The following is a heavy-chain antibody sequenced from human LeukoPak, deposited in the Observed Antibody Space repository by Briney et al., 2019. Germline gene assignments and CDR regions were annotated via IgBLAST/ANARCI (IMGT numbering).Heavy chain of an antibody. D-gene: IGHD6-13*01. J-gene: IGHJ4*02. Sequence: PKASVKVSCKASGYTFTSYGISWVRQAPGQGLEWMGWISAYNGNTNYAQRLQGRVTMTTDTSTSTAYMELRSLRSDDTAVYYCARDSSIAAAAQMGYGGQGTLVTVSS. CDR3: ARDSSIAAAAQMGY. V-gene: IGHV1-18*01. CDR2: ISAYNGNT. CDR1: GYTFTSYG.